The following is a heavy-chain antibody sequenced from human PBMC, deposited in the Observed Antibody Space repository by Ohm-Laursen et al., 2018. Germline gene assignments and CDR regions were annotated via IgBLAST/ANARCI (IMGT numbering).Heavy chain of an antibody. CDR1: GFTFSSYD. CDR3: ARDSMIVASPFDY. V-gene: IGHV3-48*03. Sequence: SLRLSCSASGFTFSSYDINWVRQAPGRGLGWVSYISSSGSTIYYADSVKGRFTISRDNAKNSLYLQMISLIAEDTAVYYCARDSMIVASPFDYWGQGTLVTVSS. J-gene: IGHJ4*02. CDR2: ISSSGSTI. D-gene: IGHD3-22*01.